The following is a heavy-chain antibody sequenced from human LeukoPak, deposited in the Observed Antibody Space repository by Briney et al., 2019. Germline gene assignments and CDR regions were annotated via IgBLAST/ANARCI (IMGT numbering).Heavy chain of an antibody. CDR1: GFTFSTYS. V-gene: IGHV3-48*04. CDR2: IRSGSSSI. J-gene: IGHJ6*03. Sequence: PEGSLRLSCAASGFTFSTYSMNWVRQAPGKGLEWVSFIRSGSSSIYYADSVKGRFTISRDNAKNSLCVQMNSLRAEDTAVYYCARTYSNYDYYYYYMDVWGKGTTVTVSS. CDR3: ARTYSNYDYYYYYMDV. D-gene: IGHD4-11*01.